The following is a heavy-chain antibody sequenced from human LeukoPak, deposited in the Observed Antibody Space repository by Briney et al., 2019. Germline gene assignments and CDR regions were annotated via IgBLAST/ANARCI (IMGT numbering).Heavy chain of an antibody. CDR2: IIPIFGTA. CDR3: ARDGRTRGWQWLNRFDY. V-gene: IGHV1-69*05. Sequence: SVKVSCKASGGTFSSYAISWVRQAPGQGLEWMGGIIPIFGTANYAQEFQGRVTITTDESTSTAYMELSSLRSEDTAVYYCARDGRTRGWQWLNRFDYWGQGTLVTVSS. CDR1: GGTFSSYA. D-gene: IGHD6-19*01. J-gene: IGHJ4*02.